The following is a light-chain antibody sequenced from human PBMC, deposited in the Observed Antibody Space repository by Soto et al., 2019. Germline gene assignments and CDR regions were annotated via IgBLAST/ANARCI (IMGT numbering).Light chain of an antibody. CDR1: SSNIGINN. CDR3: AAWDDSLSGPV. CDR2: RNN. Sequence: QSALTQQPSASGTPGQRVTISCSGSSSNIGINNVYWYQQLPGTAPKLLVYRNNQRPSGVPDRFSGSKSGTSASLAISGLRSDDEADYYCAAWDDSLSGPVFGGGTQLTVL. J-gene: IGLJ3*02. V-gene: IGLV1-47*01.